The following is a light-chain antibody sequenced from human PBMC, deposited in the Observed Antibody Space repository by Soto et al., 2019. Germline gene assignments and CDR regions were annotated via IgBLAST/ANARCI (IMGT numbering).Light chain of an antibody. Sequence: DIRMTQSPSSLSASVGDTVTITCRASQSISNHLNWYQQKPGKAPKLLIFAASSLQSGVPSRFSGSRSGPDFTLTISSLQPEDFATYYCQQSYSTPITFGQGTRLEI. CDR1: QSISNH. CDR3: QQSYSTPIT. CDR2: AAS. V-gene: IGKV1-39*01. J-gene: IGKJ5*01.